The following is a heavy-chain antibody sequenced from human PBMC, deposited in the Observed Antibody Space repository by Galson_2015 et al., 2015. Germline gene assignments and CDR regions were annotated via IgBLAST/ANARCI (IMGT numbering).Heavy chain of an antibody. J-gene: IGHJ6*02. CDR3: AGDVAAPGHYYYFDMDV. V-gene: IGHV1-18*04. D-gene: IGHD6-13*01. CDR2: ISAYNGNT. CDR1: GYTFTSYG. Sequence: SVKVSCKASGYTFTSYGISWVRQAPGQGLEWMGRISAYNGNTNYAQNLQGRLTLTTDTSTSTAHMELRSLRSDDTAVYYCAGDVAAPGHYYYFDMDVWGQGTTVTVSS.